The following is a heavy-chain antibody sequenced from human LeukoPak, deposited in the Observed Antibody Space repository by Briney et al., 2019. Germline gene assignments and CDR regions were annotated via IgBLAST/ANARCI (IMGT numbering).Heavy chain of an antibody. D-gene: IGHD3-3*01. J-gene: IGHJ6*03. CDR2: VSYSGST. CDR3: ARSFWSGYPTFRYYYYYMDV. CDR1: GGSISSSSYY. V-gene: IGHV4-39*07. Sequence: PSETLSLTCTVSGGSISSSSYYWGWIRQPPGKGLEWIGSVSYSGSTYYNPSLKGRVTMSVDTSKNQFSLKLSSVTAADTAVYYCARSFWSGYPTFRYYYYYMDVWGKGTTVTVSS.